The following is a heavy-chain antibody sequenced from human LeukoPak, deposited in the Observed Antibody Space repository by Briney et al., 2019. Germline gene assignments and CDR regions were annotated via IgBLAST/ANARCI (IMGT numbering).Heavy chain of an antibody. CDR3: ARRWVRGVRGAFDI. V-gene: IGHV4-34*01. CDR1: GGSFSGYY. J-gene: IGHJ3*02. CDR2: INHSGST. D-gene: IGHD3-10*01. Sequence: SETLSLTCAVYGGSFSGYYWSWIRQPPGKGLEWIGEINHSGSTNYNPSLKSRVTISVDTSKNQFSLKLSSVTAADTAVYYCARRWVRGVRGAFDIWGQGTMVTVSS.